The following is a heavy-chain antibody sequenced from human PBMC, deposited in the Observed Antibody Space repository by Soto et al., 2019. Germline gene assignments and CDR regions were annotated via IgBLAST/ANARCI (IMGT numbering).Heavy chain of an antibody. CDR2: ISNSGST. V-gene: IGHV4-30-4*01. CDR3: ATESGSTYGYFDY. J-gene: IGHJ4*02. Sequence: PSETLSLTCTVSGGSVTSDGDYWSWIRQSPGKGLEWIGYISNSGSTGYNPSLKTRLSMSVDRSKNQFTLRLTSVTAADTAVYFCATESGSTYGYFDYWGQGTQVTVSS. D-gene: IGHD4-17*01. CDR1: GGSVTSDGDY.